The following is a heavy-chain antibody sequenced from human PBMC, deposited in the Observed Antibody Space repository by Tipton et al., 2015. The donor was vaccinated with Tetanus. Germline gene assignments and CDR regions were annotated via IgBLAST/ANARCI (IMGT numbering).Heavy chain of an antibody. Sequence: TLSLTCTVSRGSISDYFWSWIRQPPGKGLEWIGYVSHSGTTNSNPSLKGRISMSIDTSKNRFSLELTSVVAADTAVYHCARGARYSGLSFHWLDTWGQGTLVTVSS. CDR1: RGSISDYF. D-gene: IGHD6-6*01. V-gene: IGHV4-59*13. CDR3: ARGARYSGLSFHWLDT. CDR2: VSHSGTT. J-gene: IGHJ5*02.